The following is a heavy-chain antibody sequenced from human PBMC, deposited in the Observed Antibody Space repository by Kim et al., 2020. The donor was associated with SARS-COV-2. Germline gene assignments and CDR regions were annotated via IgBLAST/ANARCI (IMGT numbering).Heavy chain of an antibody. D-gene: IGHD2-2*01. V-gene: IGHV4-34*01. Sequence: LKSRVTISVDTSKNQFSLKLSSVAAADTAVYYWARDPSARADQKTAPFDYWGQGTLVTVSS. CDR3: ARDPSARADQKTAPFDY. J-gene: IGHJ4*02.